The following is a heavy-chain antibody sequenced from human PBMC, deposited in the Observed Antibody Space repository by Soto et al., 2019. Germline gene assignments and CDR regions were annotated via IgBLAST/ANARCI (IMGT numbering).Heavy chain of an antibody. D-gene: IGHD6-13*01. Sequence: SVSNAWMNWVRQAPGKGLAWVGRIKSKTDGGTTDYAAPVKGRFTISRDDSKNTLYLQMNSLKTEDTAVYYCTTDAEGIAAAGSEDYWGQGTLVTVSS. V-gene: IGHV3-15*07. CDR3: TTDAEGIAAAGSEDY. J-gene: IGHJ4*02. CDR2: IKSKTDGGTT. CDR1: SVSNAW.